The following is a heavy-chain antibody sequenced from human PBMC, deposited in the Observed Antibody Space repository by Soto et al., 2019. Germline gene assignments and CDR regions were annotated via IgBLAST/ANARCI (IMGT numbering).Heavy chain of an antibody. D-gene: IGHD2-21*01. CDR1: KFNLSDYY. Sequence: QVQLVESGGGLVKPGGSLRLSCAASKFNLSDYYMTWIRQAPGKGLEWVSYISTISGYTNYANSVKGRFTISRDNAKKSLYLQMNSLRAEDSAVYYCARKGVWFDAFDIWGQGTMVTVSS. J-gene: IGHJ3*02. CDR3: ARKGVWFDAFDI. CDR2: ISTISGYT. V-gene: IGHV3-11*05.